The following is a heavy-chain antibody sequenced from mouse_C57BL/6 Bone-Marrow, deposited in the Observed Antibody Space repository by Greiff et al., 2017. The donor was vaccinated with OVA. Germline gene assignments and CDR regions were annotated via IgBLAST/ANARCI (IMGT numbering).Heavy chain of an antibody. CDR3: VSGGLRFDY. CDR1: GFSFNTYA. D-gene: IGHD2-4*01. V-gene: IGHV10-1*01. CDR2: IRSKSNNYAT. Sequence: EVKLLESGGGLVQPKGSLKLSCAASGFSFNTYAMNWVRQAPGKGLEWVARIRSKSNNYATYYADSVKDRFTISRDDSESMLYLQMNNLKTEDTAMYYCVSGGLRFDYWGQGTTLTVSS. J-gene: IGHJ2*01.